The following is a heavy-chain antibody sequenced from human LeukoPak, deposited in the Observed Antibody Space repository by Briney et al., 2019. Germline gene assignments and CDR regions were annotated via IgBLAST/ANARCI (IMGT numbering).Heavy chain of an antibody. CDR3: ARAYYDSSGYYLAAFDI. D-gene: IGHD3-22*01. CDR1: GFTFSSYS. J-gene: IGHJ3*02. CDR2: ISSSSSYI. Sequence: GGSLRLSCAASGFTFSSYSMNWVRQAPGKGLEWVSSISSSSSYIYYADSVKGRFTISRDNAKNSLYLQMNSLRAEDTAVYYCARAYYDSSGYYLAAFDIWGQGTMVTVSS. V-gene: IGHV3-21*01.